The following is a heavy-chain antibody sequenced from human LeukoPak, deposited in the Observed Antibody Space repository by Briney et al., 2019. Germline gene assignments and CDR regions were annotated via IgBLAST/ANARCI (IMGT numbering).Heavy chain of an antibody. V-gene: IGHV3-21*01. CDR3: AREGATGAFDI. J-gene: IGHJ3*02. CDR2: ISSSSSYI. CDR1: GFTFSSYS. Sequence: GGSLRLSCAASGFTFSSYSMKWVRQAPGKGLEWVSSISSSSSYIYYADSVRGRFTISRDNAKNSLYLQMNSLRAEDTAVYYCAREGATGAFDIWGQGTMVTVSS. D-gene: IGHD1-26*01.